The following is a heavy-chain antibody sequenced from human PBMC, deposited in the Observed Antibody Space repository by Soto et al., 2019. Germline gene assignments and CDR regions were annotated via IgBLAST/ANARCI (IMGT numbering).Heavy chain of an antibody. CDR2: ISYDGSNK. J-gene: IGHJ4*02. CDR1: GFTFSSYG. D-gene: IGHD3-3*01. V-gene: IGHV3-30*18. Sequence: GGSLRLSCAASGFTFSSYGMHWVRQAPGKGLEWVAVISYDGSNKYYADSVKGRFTISRDNSKNTLYLQMNSLRAEDTAVYYCAKDRVDFWSGYTDYWGQGTLVTVSS. CDR3: AKDRVDFWSGYTDY.